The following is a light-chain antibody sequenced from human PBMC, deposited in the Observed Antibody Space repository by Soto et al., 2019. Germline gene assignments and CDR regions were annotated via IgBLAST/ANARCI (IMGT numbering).Light chain of an antibody. J-gene: IGLJ2*01. CDR2: EVS. V-gene: IGLV2-8*01. CDR3: SSYTSSSTLI. CDR1: SSDVGGYNY. Sequence: QSVLTQPPSASGSPGQSVTISCTGTSSDVGGYNYVSWYQQHPGKAPKLMIYEVSKRPSGVPDRFSGSKSGNTASLIISGLQAEDEADYYCSSYTSSSTLIFGGGTKVTVL.